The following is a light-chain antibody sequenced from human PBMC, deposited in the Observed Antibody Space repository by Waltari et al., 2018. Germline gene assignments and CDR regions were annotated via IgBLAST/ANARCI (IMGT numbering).Light chain of an antibody. V-gene: IGKV3-11*01. Sequence: EIVLTQSPATLSLSPGQRAPLSCRTSQSVSRFLAWYQQRPGQGPRLLIYDASTRATGIPARFSGSGSGTDFTLTISSLDPDDLAVYYCQQRSSWPLTFGGGTRVQIK. CDR2: DAS. CDR1: QSVSRF. CDR3: QQRSSWPLT. J-gene: IGKJ4*01.